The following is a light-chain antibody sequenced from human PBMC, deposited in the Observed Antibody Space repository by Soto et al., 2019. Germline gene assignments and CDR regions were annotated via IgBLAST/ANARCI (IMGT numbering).Light chain of an antibody. CDR3: SSYAGSNNPVV. Sequence: QLVLTQPPSASGSPGQSVTISCTGTSSDVGGYNYVSWYQQHPGKAPKLMIYEVSKRPSGVPDRFSGSKSGNTASLTVSGLQAEDEADYYCSSYAGSNNPVVFGGGTKLTVL. J-gene: IGLJ2*01. CDR2: EVS. V-gene: IGLV2-8*01. CDR1: SSDVGGYNY.